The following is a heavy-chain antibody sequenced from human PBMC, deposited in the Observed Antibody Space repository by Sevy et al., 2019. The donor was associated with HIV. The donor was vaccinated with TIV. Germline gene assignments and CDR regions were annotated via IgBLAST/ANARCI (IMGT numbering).Heavy chain of an antibody. J-gene: IGHJ4*02. D-gene: IGHD2-21*02. CDR2: INPSGGYT. CDR3: ARATSCGGDCYFLEY. Sequence: ASVKVSCKASGYTFTSYYMHWVRQAPGQGLEWMGIINPSGGYTVYAQKFQGRVSVTADTSTSTVYMDLGSLRSEDTAVFYCARATSCGGDCYFLEYWGPGTLVTVSS. CDR1: GYTFTSYY. V-gene: IGHV1-46*01.